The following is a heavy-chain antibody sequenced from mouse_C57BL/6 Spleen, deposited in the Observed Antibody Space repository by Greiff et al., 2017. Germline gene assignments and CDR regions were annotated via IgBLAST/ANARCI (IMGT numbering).Heavy chain of an antibody. Sequence: QVQLQQSGAELVKPGASVKISCKASGYAFSSYWMNWVKQRPGKGLEWIGQIYPGAGDTNYNGKFKGKATLTAEKSSSTAYMQLSSLTSEDSAVYFCARGTPFDGYYWYFDVWGTGTTVTVSS. V-gene: IGHV1-80*01. D-gene: IGHD2-3*01. J-gene: IGHJ1*03. CDR1: GYAFSSYW. CDR3: ARGTPFDGYYWYFDV. CDR2: IYPGAGDT.